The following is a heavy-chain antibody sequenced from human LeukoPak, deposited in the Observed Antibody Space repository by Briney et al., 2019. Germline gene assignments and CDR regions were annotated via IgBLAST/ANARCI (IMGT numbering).Heavy chain of an antibody. D-gene: IGHD5-18*01. J-gene: IGHJ4*02. CDR2: IYYTGST. CDR1: GASISSSY. V-gene: IGHV4-59*01. CDR3: AREVGYSYGYSAVKYFDY. Sequence: PSETLSLTCTVSGASISSSYWSWIRLPPGKGLEWIGFIYYTGSTNYNPSLKRRLTLSVDTSKNQFSLDLTSVTTADTAVYYCAREVGYSYGYSAVKYFDYWGQGALVTVSS.